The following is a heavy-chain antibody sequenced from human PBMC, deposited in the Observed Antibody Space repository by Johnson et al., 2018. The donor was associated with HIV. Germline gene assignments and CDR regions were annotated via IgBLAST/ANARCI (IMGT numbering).Heavy chain of an antibody. CDR3: AREKPRLVQGVLDAFDI. V-gene: IGHV3-7*05. CDR2: IKQEGSGK. CDR1: GFTFSSYW. D-gene: IGHD3-10*01. J-gene: IGHJ3*02. Sequence: VQLVESGGGLIQPGGSLRLSCAASGFTFSSYWMSWVRQAPGKGLEWVANIKQEGSGKYYVDSVKGRFTISRDNAKKSLFLLMNSLRAEDTAVYYCAREKPRLVQGVLDAFDIWGQGTMVTVSS.